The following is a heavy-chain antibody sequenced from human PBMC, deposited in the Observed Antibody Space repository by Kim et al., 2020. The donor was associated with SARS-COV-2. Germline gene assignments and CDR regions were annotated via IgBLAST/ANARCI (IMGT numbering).Heavy chain of an antibody. CDR2: ISSSSSYI. V-gene: IGHV3-21*04. CDR1: GFTFSSYS. CDR3: ARLVAAAGITDAFDI. Sequence: GGSLRLSCAASGFTFSSYSMNWVRQAPGKGLEWVSSISSSSSYIYYADSVKGRFTISRDNAKNSLYLQMNSLRAEDRAVYYCARLVAAAGITDAFDIWGQGTMVTVSS. J-gene: IGHJ3*02. D-gene: IGHD6-13*01.